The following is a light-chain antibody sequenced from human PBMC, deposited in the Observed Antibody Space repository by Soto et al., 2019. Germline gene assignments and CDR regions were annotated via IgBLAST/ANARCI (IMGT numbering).Light chain of an antibody. Sequence: EIVMTQSPATLSVSPGERATPSCRASQSVSSNLAWYQQKPGQAPRLLIYGASTRATGIPARFSGSGSGTEFTLTISSLQSEDFAVYYCQQYNNLPTFGQGTKVDIK. J-gene: IGKJ1*01. V-gene: IGKV3-15*01. CDR1: QSVSSN. CDR2: GAS. CDR3: QQYNNLPT.